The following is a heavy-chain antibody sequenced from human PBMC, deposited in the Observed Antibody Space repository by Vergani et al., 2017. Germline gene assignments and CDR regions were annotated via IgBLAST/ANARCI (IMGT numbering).Heavy chain of an antibody. CDR1: GGTFSSYA. V-gene: IGHV1-69*01. D-gene: IGHD2-15*01. CDR3: ARDRCSGGSCYPNWFDP. J-gene: IGHJ5*02. CDR2: IIPIFGTA. Sequence: QVQLVQSGAEVKKPGSSVKVSCKASGGTFSSYAISWVRQAPGQGLEWMGGIIPIFGTANYAQKFQGRVTITADESTSTAYMELSSLRSEDTAVYYCARDRCSGGSCYPNWFDPWGQGTLVTVSS.